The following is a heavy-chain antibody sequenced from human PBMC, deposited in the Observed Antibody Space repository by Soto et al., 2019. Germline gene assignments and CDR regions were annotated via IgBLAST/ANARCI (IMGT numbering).Heavy chain of an antibody. D-gene: IGHD2-8*01. J-gene: IGHJ4*02. V-gene: IGHV3-66*01. Sequence: PGGSLRLSCAASGFTFSSYAMHWVRQAPGKGLEWVSVIHSGGTTYYADSVKGRFIMSRDSSKNTLYLQMNSLRAEDTAVYYCATNNYFNYWGQGTLVTVSS. CDR3: ATNNYFNY. CDR1: GFTFSSYA. CDR2: IHSGGTT.